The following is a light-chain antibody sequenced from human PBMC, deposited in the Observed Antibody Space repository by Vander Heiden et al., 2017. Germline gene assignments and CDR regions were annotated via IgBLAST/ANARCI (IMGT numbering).Light chain of an antibody. CDR1: QGISNY. Sequence: DIQMTPSPSSLSASVGDRVTITCQASQGISNYLNWYQQKPGKAPKLLIYDASNLETGVPSRFSGSGSGTDFTLTISSLQPEDIATYYCQQYDNLPRTFGQGTKLEIK. V-gene: IGKV1-33*01. J-gene: IGKJ2*01. CDR2: DAS. CDR3: QQYDNLPRT.